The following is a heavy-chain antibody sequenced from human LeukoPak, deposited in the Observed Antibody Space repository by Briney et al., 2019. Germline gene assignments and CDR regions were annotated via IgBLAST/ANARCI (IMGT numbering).Heavy chain of an antibody. CDR2: IYSGGST. J-gene: IGHJ4*02. V-gene: IGHV3-66*01. CDR3: AREYGDSMQEVHIQFDY. D-gene: IGHD4-17*01. Sequence: GGSLRLSCAASGFTVSSNYMSWVRQAPGRGLEWVSVIYSGGSTYYADSVKGRFTISRDNSKNTLYLQMNSLRAEDTAVYYCAREYGDSMQEVHIQFDYWGQGTLVTVSS. CDR1: GFTVSSNY.